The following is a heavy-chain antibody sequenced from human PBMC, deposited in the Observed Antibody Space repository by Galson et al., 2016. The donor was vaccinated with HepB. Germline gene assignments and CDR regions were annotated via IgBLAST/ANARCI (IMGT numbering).Heavy chain of an antibody. V-gene: IGHV3-20*04. CDR2: MNWSGGGS. CDR3: ARSGFQNWYFDL. J-gene: IGHJ2*01. Sequence: SLRLSCAVSGFVLENHAISWVRQAPGKGLEWVSGMNWSGGGSRYADSVKGRFTISRDNAKNSLYLQMDSLRVEDTALYYCARSGFQNWYFDLWGRGTLVTVSS. D-gene: IGHD5-12*01. CDR1: GFVLENHA.